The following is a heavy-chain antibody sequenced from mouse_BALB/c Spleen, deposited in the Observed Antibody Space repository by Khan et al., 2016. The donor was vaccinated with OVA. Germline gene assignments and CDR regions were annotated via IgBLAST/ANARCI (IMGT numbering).Heavy chain of an antibody. CDR3: TRTPGYYGRNYFDY. CDR1: GFTFSNYA. CDR2: ISSGGSYN. D-gene: IGHD1-1*01. Sequence: EVELVESGGGLVKPGGSLKFSCAASGFTFSNYAMSWVRQPPEKRLEWVATISSGGSYNYYPDRVKGRFTIARDTAKNNLYLQMSSLRSEDTAMYFCTRTPGYYGRNYFDYWGQGTTLTVSS. V-gene: IGHV5-9-3*01. J-gene: IGHJ2*01.